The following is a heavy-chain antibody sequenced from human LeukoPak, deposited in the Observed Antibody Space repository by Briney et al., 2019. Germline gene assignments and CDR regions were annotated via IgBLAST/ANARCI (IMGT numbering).Heavy chain of an antibody. V-gene: IGHV3-23*01. CDR1: GFTFNSYW. J-gene: IGHJ4*02. CDR2: ISGRDTNT. D-gene: IGHD4-23*01. Sequence: PGGSLRLSCAASGFTFNSYWMYWVRQAPGKGREWVSAISGRDTNTYYADSVEGRFTISRDNSKNTLCLQMNSLRAEDTAVYYCAKRSDYGSSGNYFDSWGQGTPVTVSS. CDR3: AKRSDYGSSGNYFDS.